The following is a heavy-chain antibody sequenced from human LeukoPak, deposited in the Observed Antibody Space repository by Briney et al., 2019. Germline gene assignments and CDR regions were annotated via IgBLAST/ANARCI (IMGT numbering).Heavy chain of an antibody. J-gene: IGHJ6*03. CDR2: IYYSGST. CDR1: GGSISSYY. D-gene: IGHD3-3*01. Sequence: SETLSLTCTVSGGSISSYYWIWIRQPPGKGLEWIGYIYYSGSTNYNPSLKSRVTISVDTSKNQFSLKLSSVTPADTAVYYCARGPHYDFWSGYSPPDYYYMDVWGKGTTVTVSS. V-gene: IGHV4-59*01. CDR3: ARGPHYDFWSGYSPPDYYYMDV.